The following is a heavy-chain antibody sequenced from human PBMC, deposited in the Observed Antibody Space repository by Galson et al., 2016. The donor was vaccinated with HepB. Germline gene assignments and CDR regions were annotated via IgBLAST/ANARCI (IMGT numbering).Heavy chain of an antibody. J-gene: IGHJ6*02. Sequence: SLRLSCAASGFTFSDYYMSWIHQAPGKGLEWVSYISSSGSTLYFADSVKGRFTISRDNAKNSLYLHMNSLRAEDTAMYYCARGGYDMAGYYYYGMDVWGQGTTVTVSS. V-gene: IGHV3-11*01. CDR1: GFTFSDYY. CDR2: ISSSGSTL. CDR3: ARGGYDMAGYYYYGMDV. D-gene: IGHD5-12*01.